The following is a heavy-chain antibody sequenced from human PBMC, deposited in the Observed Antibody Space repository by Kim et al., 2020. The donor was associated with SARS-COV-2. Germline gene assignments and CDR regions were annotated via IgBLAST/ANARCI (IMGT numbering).Heavy chain of an antibody. J-gene: IGHJ4*02. Sequence: GGSLRLSCAASGFIFSNYRVDWVRQAPGKGLEWVAKVDQDGSDEFYVDSVKGRVTISRDNAKNSLYLQMNNLRGEDTALYYCARDYWGSLDFWGQGALVTVSS. D-gene: IGHD3-16*01. CDR3: ARDYWGSLDF. CDR2: VDQDGSDE. V-gene: IGHV3-7*01. CDR1: GFIFSNYR.